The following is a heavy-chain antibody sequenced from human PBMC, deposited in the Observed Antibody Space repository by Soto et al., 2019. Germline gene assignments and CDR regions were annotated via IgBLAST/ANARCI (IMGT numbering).Heavy chain of an antibody. J-gene: IGHJ6*02. D-gene: IGHD3-10*01. V-gene: IGHV3-30*18. CDR1: GFTFSSYG. Sequence: PGGSLRLSCAASGFTFSSYGMHWVRQAPGKGLEWVAVISYDGSNKYYADSVKGRFTISRDNSKNTLYLQMNSLRAEDTAVYYCAKDLVRGDYYYGMDVWGQGTTVTVSS. CDR2: ISYDGSNK. CDR3: AKDLVRGDYYYGMDV.